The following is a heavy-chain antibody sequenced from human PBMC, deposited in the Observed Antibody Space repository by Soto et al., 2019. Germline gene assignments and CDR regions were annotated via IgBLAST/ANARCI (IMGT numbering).Heavy chain of an antibody. CDR1: GGSISSGGYS. CDR2: IYHSGST. V-gene: IGHV4-30-2*01. Sequence: QLQLQESGSGLVKPSQTLSLTCAVSGGSISSGGYSWSWIRQPPGKGLEWIGYIYHSGSTYYNPSLKSRIIASVGRSNNQFSLKRCSVTAADTALYYCARGALGYRFDYWGQGTLVTVSS. CDR3: ARGALGYRFDY. J-gene: IGHJ4*02. D-gene: IGHD2-2*03.